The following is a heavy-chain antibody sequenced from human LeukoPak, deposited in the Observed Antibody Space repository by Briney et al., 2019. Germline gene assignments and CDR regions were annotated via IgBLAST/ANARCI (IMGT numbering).Heavy chain of an antibody. CDR3: AKESGYYYGYFEY. V-gene: IGHV3-23*01. D-gene: IGHD3-10*01. Sequence: GGSLRHSCAASGFTFSSFAMSWVRQAPGKGLEWVSDISGTGDSTYYADSVKGRFTISRDNSKNTLYLQMNSLRADDTAIYYCAKESGYYYGYFEYWGQGTLVTVSS. CDR2: ISGTGDST. CDR1: GFTFSSFA. J-gene: IGHJ4*02.